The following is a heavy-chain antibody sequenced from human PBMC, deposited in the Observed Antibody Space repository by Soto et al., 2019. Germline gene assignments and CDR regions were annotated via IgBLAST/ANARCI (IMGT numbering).Heavy chain of an antibody. D-gene: IGHD4-17*01. J-gene: IGHJ3*02. Sequence: QVQLVQSGAEVKKPGASVKVSCKASGYTFTCFGITWVRQAPGQGLEWMGWISVYNGKTKYAQKLQGRVTVTRDTSTNTAYMELRSLRSDDTAVYYCAKDDYGKNDGDSLEMWGQRTMVTVSS. CDR1: GYTFTCFG. V-gene: IGHV1-18*01. CDR2: ISVYNGKT. CDR3: AKDDYGKNDGDSLEM.